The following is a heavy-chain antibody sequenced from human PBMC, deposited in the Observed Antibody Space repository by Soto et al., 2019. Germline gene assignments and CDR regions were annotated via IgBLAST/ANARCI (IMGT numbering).Heavy chain of an antibody. CDR2: ISWNSGSI. V-gene: IGHV3-9*01. CDR3: AKAGGPMVRGVIIDY. D-gene: IGHD3-10*01. J-gene: IGHJ4*02. Sequence: GGSLRLSCAASGFTFDDYAMHWVRQAPGKGLEWVSGISWNSGSIGYADSVKGRFTISRDNAKNSLYLQMNSLRAEDTALYYCAKAGGPMVRGVIIDYWGQGTLVTVSS. CDR1: GFTFDDYA.